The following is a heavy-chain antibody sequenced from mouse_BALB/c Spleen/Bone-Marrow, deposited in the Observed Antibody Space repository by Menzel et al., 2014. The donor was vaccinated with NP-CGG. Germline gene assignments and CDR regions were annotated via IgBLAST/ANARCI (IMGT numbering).Heavy chain of an antibody. J-gene: IGHJ3*01. D-gene: IGHD2-14*01. Sequence: EVQLQQSGPELVKPGASVKMSCKASGYTFTSYVMHWVKQKPGQGLEWLGYINPYNVGTKYNEKFKGKATLTSDKSSSTAYMELSSLTSEDSAVYYCARSGRYDSFAYWGQGTLVTVSA. CDR2: INPYNVGT. CDR1: GYTFTSYV. V-gene: IGHV1-14*01. CDR3: ARSGRYDSFAY.